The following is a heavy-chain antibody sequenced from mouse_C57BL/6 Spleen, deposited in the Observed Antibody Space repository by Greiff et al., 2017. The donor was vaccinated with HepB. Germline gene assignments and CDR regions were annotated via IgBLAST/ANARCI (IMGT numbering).Heavy chain of an antibody. V-gene: IGHV1-52*01. Sequence: VQLQQSGAELVRPGSSVKLSCKASGYTFTSYWMHWVKQRPIQGLEWIGNIDPSDSETHYNQKFKDKATLTVDKSSSTAYMQLSSLTSEDSAVYYCARRNSAYAMDYWGQGTSVTVSS. CDR2: IDPSDSET. CDR1: GYTFTSYW. J-gene: IGHJ4*01. CDR3: ARRNSAYAMDY.